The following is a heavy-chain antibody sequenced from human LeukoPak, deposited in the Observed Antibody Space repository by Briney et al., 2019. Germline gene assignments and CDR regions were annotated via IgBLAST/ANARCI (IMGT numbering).Heavy chain of an antibody. CDR1: GDSINTSLYY. J-gene: IGHJ4*02. Sequence: KPSETLSLTCSVSGDSINTSLYYWGWIRQPPGKGLAWIGNIYYSGSTYYNPSLKSRVTISLDTSKKQFSLKIRSVTAADTAVYYCASVLPLPLDYSNYAYWGQGTLVTVSS. D-gene: IGHD4-11*01. V-gene: IGHV4-39*01. CDR2: IYYSGST. CDR3: ASVLPLPLDYSNYAY.